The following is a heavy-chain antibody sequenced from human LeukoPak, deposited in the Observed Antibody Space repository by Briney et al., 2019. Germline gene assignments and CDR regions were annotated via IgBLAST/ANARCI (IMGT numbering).Heavy chain of an antibody. D-gene: IGHD1-20*01. V-gene: IGHV4-39*01. Sequence: SETLSLTCTVAGGSISSSYYWGWIRQPPGKGQGWIGTISYSGDTFYNPSPQSRVTISVDTSKIQFSLKLTSVTGAATAVYYCARQIITGTARGYSDSWGQGTVVTVSS. CDR2: ISYSGDT. CDR1: GGSISSSYY. J-gene: IGHJ4*02. CDR3: ARQIITGTARGYSDS.